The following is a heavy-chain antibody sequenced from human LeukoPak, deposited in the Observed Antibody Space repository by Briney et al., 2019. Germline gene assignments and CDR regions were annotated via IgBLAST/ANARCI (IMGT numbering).Heavy chain of an antibody. CDR2: IYYSGST. J-gene: IGHJ3*02. V-gene: IGHV4-59*08. CDR3: ARTDSSGYRDAFDI. Sequence: PSETLSLTCTVSGGSISSYYWGWIRQPPGKGLEWIGYIYYSGSTNYNPSLKSRVTISVDTSKNQFSLKLSSVTAADTAVYYCARTDSSGYRDAFDIWGQGTMVTVSS. CDR1: GGSISSYY. D-gene: IGHD3-22*01.